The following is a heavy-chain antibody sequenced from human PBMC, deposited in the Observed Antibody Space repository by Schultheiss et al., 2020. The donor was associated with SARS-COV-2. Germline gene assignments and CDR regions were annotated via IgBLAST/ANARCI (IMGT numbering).Heavy chain of an antibody. CDR3: ARKGTYEGVVYWFDP. V-gene: IGHV4-4*07. Sequence: SETLSLTFTVSGGSISSYYWSWIRQPAGKGLEWIGRIYTSGSTNYNPSLKSRVTMSVDTSKNQFSLKLSSVTAADTAVYYCARKGTYEGVVYWFDPWGQGTLVTVSS. CDR2: IYTSGST. J-gene: IGHJ5*02. D-gene: IGHD3-3*01. CDR1: GGSISSYY.